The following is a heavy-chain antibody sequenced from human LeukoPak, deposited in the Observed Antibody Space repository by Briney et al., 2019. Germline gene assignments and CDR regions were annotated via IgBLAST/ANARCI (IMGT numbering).Heavy chain of an antibody. CDR1: GGTFSSYA. J-gene: IGHJ3*02. D-gene: IGHD6-13*01. CDR3: ARDSPYISPDAFDI. V-gene: IGHV1-69*13. Sequence: ASVKVSCKASGGTFSSYAISWVRQAPGQGLEGMGGAIPIFGTANYAQKFQGRVTITADESTSTAYMELSSLRSEDTAVYYCARDSPYISPDAFDIWGQGTMVTVSS. CDR2: AIPIFGTA.